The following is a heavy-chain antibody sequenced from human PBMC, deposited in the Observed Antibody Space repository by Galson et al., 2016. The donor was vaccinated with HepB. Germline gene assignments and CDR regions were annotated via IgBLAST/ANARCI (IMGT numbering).Heavy chain of an antibody. CDR2: ISYDGGNI. CDR1: GFNFRNCA. Sequence: SLRLSCAASGFNFRNCAMHWVRQAPGKGLEWVAVISYDGGNIYYTDSVKGRFTISRDNSENTLFLQMGGLTTEDTAVYYCARNPTYYYDSSGSYYGIDYWGQGTLVTVSS. D-gene: IGHD3-22*01. J-gene: IGHJ4*02. V-gene: IGHV3-30*04. CDR3: ARNPTYYYDSSGSYYGIDY.